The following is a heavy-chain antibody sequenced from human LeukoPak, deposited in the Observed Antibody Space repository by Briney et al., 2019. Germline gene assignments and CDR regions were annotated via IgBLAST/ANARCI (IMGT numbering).Heavy chain of an antibody. CDR2: ISSSSSLI. D-gene: IGHD4-11*01. V-gene: IGHV3-21*01. J-gene: IGHJ6*03. CDR3: ARMPSYSNYAYYFMDV. Sequence: GGSLRLSRAASGFTFSSYRMNWVRQAPGKGLEWVSSISSSSSLIKYADSEKGRFTISRDNAKNSLYLQMNSLRAEDTAVYYCARMPSYSNYAYYFMDVWGKGTTVTVSS. CDR1: GFTFSSYR.